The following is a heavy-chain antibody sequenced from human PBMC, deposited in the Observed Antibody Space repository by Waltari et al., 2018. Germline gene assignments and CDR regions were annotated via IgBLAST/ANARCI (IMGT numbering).Heavy chain of an antibody. CDR2: IDTQGRRT. D-gene: IGHD1-26*01. V-gene: IGHV3-74*01. Sequence: EVQVVESGGGLVQTGGSLRLSCAASGFTFSSYWMPWFRQVPGTGLVWVSRIDTQGRRTDYADSVKGRFTISRDNAKNTLYLQMNSLTAEDTAVYYCGRDLGGSGSDWGQGTLVTVSS. CDR1: GFTFSSYW. J-gene: IGHJ4*02. CDR3: GRDLGGSGSD.